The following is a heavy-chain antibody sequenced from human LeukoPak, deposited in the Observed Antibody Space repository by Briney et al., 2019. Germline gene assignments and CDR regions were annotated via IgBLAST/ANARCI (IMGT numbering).Heavy chain of an antibody. CDR2: IIPIFGTA. J-gene: IGHJ4*02. Sequence: ASVKVSCKASGGTFSSYAINWVRQAPGQGLEWMGGIIPIFGTANYAQKFQGRVTITTDESTSTAYMELSSLRSEDTAVYYCARDYPTNSGYDYESLGYWGQGTLVTVSS. V-gene: IGHV1-69*05. CDR1: GGTFSSYA. D-gene: IGHD5-12*01. CDR3: ARDYPTNSGYDYESLGY.